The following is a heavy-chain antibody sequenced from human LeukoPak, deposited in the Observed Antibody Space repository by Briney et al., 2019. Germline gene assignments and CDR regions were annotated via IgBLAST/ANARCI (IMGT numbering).Heavy chain of an antibody. D-gene: IGHD6-25*01. CDR2: IYYSGST. CDR3: ARVLGIAASTFDY. J-gene: IGHJ4*02. V-gene: IGHV4-31*03. CDR1: GGSISSGGYY. Sequence: SETLSLTCTVSGGSISSGGYYWSWIRQHPGKGLEWIGYIYYSGSTYYNPSLKSRVTISVDTSKNQFSLKLSSVTAADTAVYYCARVLGIAASTFDYWGQGTLVTVSS.